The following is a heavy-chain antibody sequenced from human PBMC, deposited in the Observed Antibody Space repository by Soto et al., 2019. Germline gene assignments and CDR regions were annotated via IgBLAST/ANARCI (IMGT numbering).Heavy chain of an antibody. Sequence: EVQLVESGGGLVQPGGSLRLSCAASGFTFSNYDMHWVRQVTGKGLEWVSGITTAGDTYYPGSVKGRFTISREKAKNSLYHQMNSLSAGDTAVYYCARELRGGSYGMDVWGQGTTVTVSS. CDR3: ARELRGGSYGMDV. CDR2: ITTAGDT. CDR1: GFTFSNYD. J-gene: IGHJ6*02. V-gene: IGHV3-13*01.